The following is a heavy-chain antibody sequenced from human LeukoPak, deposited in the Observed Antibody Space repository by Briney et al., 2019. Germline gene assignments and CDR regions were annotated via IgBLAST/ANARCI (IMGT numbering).Heavy chain of an antibody. Sequence: PSETLSLTCAVYGGSFSGYYWSWIRQPPGKGLEWIGEINHSGSTNYNPSLKSRVTISVDTSKNRFSLKLSSVTAADTAVYYCSGYSYGYGSYYYYGMDVWGQGTTVTVSS. CDR3: SGYSYGYGSYYYYGMDV. CDR2: INHSGST. J-gene: IGHJ6*02. D-gene: IGHD5-18*01. V-gene: IGHV4-34*01. CDR1: GGSFSGYY.